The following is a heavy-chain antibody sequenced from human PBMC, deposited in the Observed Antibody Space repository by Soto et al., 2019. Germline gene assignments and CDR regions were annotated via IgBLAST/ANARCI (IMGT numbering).Heavy chain of an antibody. Sequence: LETLSLTCAVSGGPIRSNNWWSWVRQPPGKGLEWIGEIFHSGSTHYNPSLKTRVTISVDKSKNQFSLKLSSVTAADTAVYYCARVYSGSYSDYWGQGTLVTVSS. CDR2: IFHSGST. CDR3: ARVYSGSYSDY. CDR1: GGPIRSNNW. D-gene: IGHD1-26*01. J-gene: IGHJ4*02. V-gene: IGHV4-4*02.